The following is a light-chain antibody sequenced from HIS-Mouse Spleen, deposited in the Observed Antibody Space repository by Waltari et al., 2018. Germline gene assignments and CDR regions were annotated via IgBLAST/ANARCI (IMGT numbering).Light chain of an antibody. CDR3: QQFNSYPLT. V-gene: IGKV1-13*02. J-gene: IGKJ4*01. Sequence: AIQFTQPPSSLSASGGARFTITCRAIPGINSALACYPQKPGKAPKLLIYDASRLESGVPSRFSGSGSGTAFTLTNRSLQPEDFATYYCQQFNSYPLTFGGGTKVEIK. CDR2: DAS. CDR1: PGINSA.